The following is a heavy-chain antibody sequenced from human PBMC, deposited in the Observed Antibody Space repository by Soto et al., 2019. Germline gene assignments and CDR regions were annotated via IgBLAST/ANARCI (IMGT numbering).Heavy chain of an antibody. CDR1: GFTFSSYS. V-gene: IGHV3-21*01. D-gene: IGHD6-6*01. J-gene: IGHJ4*02. CDR2: ISSSSSYI. Sequence: EVQLVESGGGLVKPGGSLRLSCAASGFTFSSYSMNWVRQAPGKGLEWVSSISSSSSYIYYADSVKGRFTISRDNAKNTMYLQMNSLRAEDTAVYYFARVLGRQLVFFDYWGQGTLVTVSS. CDR3: ARVLGRQLVFFDY.